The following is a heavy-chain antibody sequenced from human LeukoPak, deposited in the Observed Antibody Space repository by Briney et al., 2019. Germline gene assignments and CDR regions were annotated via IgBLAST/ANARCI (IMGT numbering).Heavy chain of an antibody. D-gene: IGHD1-26*01. CDR1: GYTFTSYG. Sequence: ASVKVSCKASGYTFTSYGISWVRQAPGQGLEWMGIINPSGGTHTTYAQKFQGRVTMTRGTSTTTVYMELSSLRSEDTAVYYCARERSGLDYWGQGTLVTVSS. V-gene: IGHV1-46*01. CDR3: ARERSGLDY. J-gene: IGHJ4*02. CDR2: INPSGGTHT.